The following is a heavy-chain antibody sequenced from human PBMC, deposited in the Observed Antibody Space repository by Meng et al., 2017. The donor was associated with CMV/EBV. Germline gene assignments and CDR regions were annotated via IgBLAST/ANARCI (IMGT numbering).Heavy chain of an antibody. CDR3: ARDFANEGVYYYDYYYGMDV. Sequence: ASVKVSCKASGYTFTCYYMHWVRQAPGQGLEWMGWINPNSGGTNYAQKFQGRVTMTRDTSISTAYMELSRLRSDDTAVYYCARDFANEGVYYYDYYYGMDVWGQGTTVTVSS. J-gene: IGHJ6*02. V-gene: IGHV1-2*02. D-gene: IGHD3-10*01. CDR2: INPNSGGT. CDR1: GYTFTCYY.